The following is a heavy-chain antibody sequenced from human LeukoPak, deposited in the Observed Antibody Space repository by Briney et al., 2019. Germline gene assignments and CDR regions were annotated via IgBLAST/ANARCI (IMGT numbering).Heavy chain of an antibody. CDR1: GFTFDDYA. CDR3: AKDIGRGYSSGPGN. Sequence: GRSLRLSCAASGFTFDDYAMHWVRQAPGKGLEWVSGISWNSGSKGYADSVKGRFTISRDNAKNSLYLQMNSLRAEDTALYYCAKDIGRGYSSGPGNWGQGTLVTVSS. D-gene: IGHD6-19*01. CDR2: ISWNSGSK. J-gene: IGHJ4*02. V-gene: IGHV3-9*01.